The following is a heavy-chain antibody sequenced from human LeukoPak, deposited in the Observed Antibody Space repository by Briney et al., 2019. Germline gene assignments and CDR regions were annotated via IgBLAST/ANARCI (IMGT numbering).Heavy chain of an antibody. D-gene: IGHD3-22*01. V-gene: IGHV1-69*13. Sequence: GVSVKVSCKASGGTFGSYAISWVRQAPGQGLEWMGGIIPIFGTANYAQKFQGRVTITADESTSTAYMELSSLRSEDTAVYYCARDLFYKKDSSGYGWGQGTLVTVSS. CDR1: GGTFGSYA. CDR2: IIPIFGTA. CDR3: ARDLFYKKDSSGYG. J-gene: IGHJ4*02.